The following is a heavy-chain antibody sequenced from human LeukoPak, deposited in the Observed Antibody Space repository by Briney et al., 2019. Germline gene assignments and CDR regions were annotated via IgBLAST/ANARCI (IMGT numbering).Heavy chain of an antibody. CDR2: IKQDGSEK. Sequence: GGSLRLSCAASGFTFSSYWMIWVRQAPGKGLEWVANIKQDGSEKYYVDSVKGRFTISRDNAKNSLYLHMNSLRAADTAVYYCARVTVTKEFDYWGQGTLVTVSS. CDR1: GFTFSSYW. CDR3: ARVTVTKEFDY. V-gene: IGHV3-7*01. D-gene: IGHD4-11*01. J-gene: IGHJ4*02.